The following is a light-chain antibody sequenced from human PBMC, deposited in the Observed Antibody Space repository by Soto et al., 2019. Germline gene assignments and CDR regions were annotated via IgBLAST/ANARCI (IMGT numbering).Light chain of an antibody. V-gene: IGKV2-28*01. CDR1: QSLLYSNGYNY. CDR3: MQPLLPPWT. CDR2: LGS. Sequence: DIVLTQSPLSLPVTPGEPASITCRSSQSLLYSNGYNYLDWYLQKPGQSPQLLIYLGSNRASGVSNRFSRSGSGPDFTLKISRWEAEDLVVYYCMQPLLPPWTFGQGTKVQIK. J-gene: IGKJ1*01.